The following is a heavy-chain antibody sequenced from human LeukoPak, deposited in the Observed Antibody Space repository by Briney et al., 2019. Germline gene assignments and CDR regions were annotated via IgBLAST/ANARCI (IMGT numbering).Heavy chain of an antibody. CDR1: GGSISSGSYY. D-gene: IGHD6-6*01. CDR3: AREGIAARPSWFDP. J-gene: IGHJ5*02. V-gene: IGHV4-61*02. CDR2: IYTSGST. Sequence: PSETLSLTCTVSGGSISSGSYYWSWIRQPAGKGLEWIGRIYTSGSTNYNPSLKSRVTISVDTSKNQFSLKLSSVTAADTAVYYCAREGIAARPSWFDPWGQGTLVTVSS.